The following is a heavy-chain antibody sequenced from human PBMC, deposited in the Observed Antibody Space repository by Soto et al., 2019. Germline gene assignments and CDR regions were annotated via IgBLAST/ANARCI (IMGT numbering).Heavy chain of an antibody. D-gene: IGHD5-12*01. CDR1: GGSFSGYY. CDR3: ARGRWLRSAFDY. CDR2: INHSGST. J-gene: IGHJ4*02. Sequence: QVQLQQWGAGLLKPSETLSLTCAVYGGSFSGYYWSWIRQPPGKGLEWIGEINHSGSTNYNPSLKSRVTISVETSKNQFFLKLSSVTAADTAVYYCARGRWLRSAFDYWGQGTLVTVSS. V-gene: IGHV4-34*01.